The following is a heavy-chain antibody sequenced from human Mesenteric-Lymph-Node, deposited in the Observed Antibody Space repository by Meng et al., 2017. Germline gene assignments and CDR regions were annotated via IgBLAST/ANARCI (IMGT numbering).Heavy chain of an antibody. CDR1: GFTFSRYS. D-gene: IGHD2-2*01. CDR3: ARDPGGEAAIGL. V-gene: IGHV3-21*01. Sequence: EVQLVESGGGLVKPGGPLRLSCAASGFTFSRYSMNWVRQAPGKGLEWVSSISSSSSYIYYADSVKGRFTISRDNAKNSLYLQMNSLRAEDTALYYCARDPGGEAAIGLWGRGTLVTVSS. J-gene: IGHJ2*01. CDR2: ISSSSSYI.